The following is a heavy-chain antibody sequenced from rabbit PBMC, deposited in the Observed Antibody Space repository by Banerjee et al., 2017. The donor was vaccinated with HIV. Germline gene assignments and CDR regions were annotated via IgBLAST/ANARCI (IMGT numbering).Heavy chain of an antibody. V-gene: IGHV1S7*01. Sequence: HLKESGGGLVQPGGSLKLSCTASGFTLSSYYRNWVRQDPGKGLEWIGYIDPVFGITYYGNWVNGRFSISIENAQNPACLQMTSLTAVDPATYFYGRDVAGRSYCALWGPGTLVTV. CDR2: IDPVFGIT. D-gene: IGHD8-1*01. J-gene: IGHJ4*01. CDR3: GRDVAGRSYCAL. CDR1: GFTLSSYY.